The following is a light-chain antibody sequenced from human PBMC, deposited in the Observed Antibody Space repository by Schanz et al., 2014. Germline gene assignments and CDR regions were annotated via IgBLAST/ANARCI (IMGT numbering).Light chain of an antibody. CDR1: SSNIGAGKD. Sequence: QSVLTQPPSLSGAPGQRVTISCTGTSSNIGAGKDVHWYQQFPGAAPKLLIYDNGNRPSGVPDRFSVSRSGSSASLAITGLQAEDEADYCCQSYDTSLSGPYVFGTGTKLTVL. J-gene: IGLJ1*01. CDR2: DNG. V-gene: IGLV1-40*01. CDR3: QSYDTSLSGPYV.